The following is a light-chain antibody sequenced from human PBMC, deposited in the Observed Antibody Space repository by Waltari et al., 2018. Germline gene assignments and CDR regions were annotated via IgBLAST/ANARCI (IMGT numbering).Light chain of an antibody. CDR1: APNLRANA. CDR3: ATWDESPSGHWV. Sequence: QSVLSQPPPASGTPGQRVTISCAGRAPNLRANAAKWSQQVPGTAPQLLIYRNDLRPSGVPDRFSGSKSGTSASLAISGLQSEDEADYYCATWDESPSGHWVFGGGTKVTVL. V-gene: IGLV1-44*01. J-gene: IGLJ3*02. CDR2: RND.